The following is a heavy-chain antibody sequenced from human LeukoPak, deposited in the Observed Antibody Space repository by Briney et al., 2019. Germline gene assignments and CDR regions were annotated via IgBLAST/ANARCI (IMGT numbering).Heavy chain of an antibody. CDR1: GYTFTSYD. D-gene: IGHD2-2*01. J-gene: IGHJ6*03. Sequence: ASVKVSCKASGYTFTSYDINWVRQATGQGLEWMGWMNPNSGNTGYAQKFQGRVTITRNTSISTAYMELSSLRSEDTAVYYCARTGYCSSTSCPQSYYYYYMDVWGKGTTVTVSS. CDR2: MNPNSGNT. CDR3: ARTGYCSSTSCPQSYYYYYMDV. V-gene: IGHV1-8*03.